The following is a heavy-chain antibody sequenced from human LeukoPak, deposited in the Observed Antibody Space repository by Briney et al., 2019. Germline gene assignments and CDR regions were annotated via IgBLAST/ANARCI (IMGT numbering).Heavy chain of an antibody. J-gene: IGHJ4*02. CDR3: ARLGHSVTYYVDHYYFDY. D-gene: IGHD1-26*01. CDR1: GGSISSYY. Sequence: SETLSLTCTVSGGSISSYYWSWIRQPPGKGLEWIGYIYYSGSTNYNPSLKSRVTISVDTSKNQFSLKLSSVTAADTAVYYCARLGHSVTYYVDHYYFDYWGQGTLATVSS. V-gene: IGHV4-59*01. CDR2: IYYSGST.